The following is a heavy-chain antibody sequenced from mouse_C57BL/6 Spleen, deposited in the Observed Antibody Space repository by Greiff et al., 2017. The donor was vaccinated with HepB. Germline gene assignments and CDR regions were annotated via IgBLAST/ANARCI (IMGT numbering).Heavy chain of an antibody. V-gene: IGHV1-26*01. CDR1: GYTFTDYY. D-gene: IGHD1-1*01. J-gene: IGHJ1*03. Sequence: EVQLQQSGPELVKPGASVKISCKASGYTFTDYYMNWVKQSHGKSLEWIGDINPNNGGTSYNQKFKGKATLTVDKSSSTAYMELRSLTSEDSAVYYCARRGFTTVVARNYWYFDVWGTGTTVTVSS. CDR3: ARRGFTTVVARNYWYFDV. CDR2: INPNNGGT.